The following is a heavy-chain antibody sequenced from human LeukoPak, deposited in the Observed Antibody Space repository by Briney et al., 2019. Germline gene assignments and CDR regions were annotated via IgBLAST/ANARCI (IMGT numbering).Heavy chain of an antibody. CDR3: AFLGGGWLDAFDI. CDR2: IWYDGSNK. CDR1: EFTFSSYG. V-gene: IGHV3-33*01. Sequence: PGRSLRLSCAASEFTFSSYGMHWVRQAPGKGLEWVAVIWYDGSNKYYADSVKGRFTISRDNSKNTLYLQMSSLRAEDTAVYYCAFLGGGWLDAFDIWGQGTMVTVSS. D-gene: IGHD5-24*01. J-gene: IGHJ3*02.